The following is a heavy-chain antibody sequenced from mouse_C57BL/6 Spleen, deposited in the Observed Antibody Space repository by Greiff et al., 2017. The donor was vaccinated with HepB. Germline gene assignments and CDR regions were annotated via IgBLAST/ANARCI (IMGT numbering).Heavy chain of an antibody. J-gene: IGHJ2*01. Sequence: QVQLQQPGAELVKPGASVKMSCKASGYTFTSYWITWVKQRPGQGLEWIGDIYPGSGSTNYNEKFKSKATLTVETSSSTAYMQLSSLTSEDSAVYYCARGRQPYYFDYWGQGTTLTVSS. CDR3: ARGRQPYYFDY. D-gene: IGHD6-1*01. CDR2: IYPGSGST. CDR1: GYTFTSYW. V-gene: IGHV1-55*01.